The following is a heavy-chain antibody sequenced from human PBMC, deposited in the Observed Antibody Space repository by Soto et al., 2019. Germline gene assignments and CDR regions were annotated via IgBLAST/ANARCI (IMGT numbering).Heavy chain of an antibody. CDR2: INPHGGST. CDR3: ARSSGENFGIIIEGTNWFAP. J-gene: IGHJ5*02. CDR1: RDTFTSYY. V-gene: IGHV1-46*01. D-gene: IGHD1-26*01. Sequence: QLVQSGGEVKQPGASVKVSCKAPRDTFTSYYINWVRQAPGQGLEWMGVINPHGGSTAYAQKFKGRVTFTRDTAASTFYMEVSSLTYEDTAMYYCARSSGENFGIIIEGTNWFAPWGQGTLVTVSS.